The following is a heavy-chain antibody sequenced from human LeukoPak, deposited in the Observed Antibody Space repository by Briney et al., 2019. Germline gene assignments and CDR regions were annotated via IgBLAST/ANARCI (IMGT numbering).Heavy chain of an antibody. CDR1: GGSISSGGYP. CDR2: IYHSGST. J-gene: IGHJ5*02. D-gene: IGHD3-16*01. CDR3: AREMIPAWFDP. Sequence: SETLPLTCAVSGGSISSGGYPWSWIRQPPGKGLEWIGYIYHSGSTYYNPSLKSRVTISVDRSKNQFSLKLSSVTAADTAVYYCAREMIPAWFDPWGQGTLVTVSS. V-gene: IGHV4-30-2*01.